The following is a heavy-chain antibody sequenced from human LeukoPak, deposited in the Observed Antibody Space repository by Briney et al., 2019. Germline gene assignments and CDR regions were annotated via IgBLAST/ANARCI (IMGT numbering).Heavy chain of an antibody. CDR1: GFTLTGNY. CDR2: MYSGGRT. CDR3: ARGRYEFSAGMDV. J-gene: IGHJ6*02. V-gene: IGHV3-53*01. Sequence: GGSLRLSCAPSGFTLTGNYMSWVRLAPGKGLEWVSVMYSGGRTNYADSVRGRFTISRDNSKNTLYLQMTSLTAQDTAVYYCARGRYEFSAGMDVWGQGGTVTVSS. D-gene: IGHD5-12*01.